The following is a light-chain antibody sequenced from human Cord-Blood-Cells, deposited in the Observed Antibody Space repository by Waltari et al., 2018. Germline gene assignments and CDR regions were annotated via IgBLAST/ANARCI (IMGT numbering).Light chain of an antibody. Sequence: DIVMTQSPDSLAVSLGERATINCKSSQSVLYSSNNKNYLAWYQQKPGQPPKLLIYWASTRGSGVPDRFSGSGSGTDFTLTISSLQAEDVAVYYCQQYYSTPRTFGQGTKVEMK. CDR2: WAS. CDR1: QSVLYSSNNKNY. J-gene: IGKJ1*01. CDR3: QQYYSTPRT. V-gene: IGKV4-1*01.